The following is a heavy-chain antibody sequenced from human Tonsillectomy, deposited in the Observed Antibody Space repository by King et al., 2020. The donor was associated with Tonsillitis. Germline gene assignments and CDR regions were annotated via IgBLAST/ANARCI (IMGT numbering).Heavy chain of an antibody. Sequence: QLQESGPGLVKPSETLSLTCTVSGGSISSSSYYWGWIRQPPGQGLEWIGNIYYSGSTYYNPSLKSRVSISVDTSKNQFSLKLSSVAAADTAVYYCARRAAYYYDRSGSYFDYWGQGTLVTVSS. CDR2: IYYSGST. CDR1: GGSISSSSYY. V-gene: IGHV4-39*07. J-gene: IGHJ4*02. D-gene: IGHD3-22*01. CDR3: ARRAAYYYDRSGSYFDY.